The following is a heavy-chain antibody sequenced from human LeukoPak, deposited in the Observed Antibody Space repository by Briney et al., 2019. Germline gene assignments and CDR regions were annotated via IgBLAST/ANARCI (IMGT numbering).Heavy chain of an antibody. J-gene: IGHJ3*02. CDR1: GYTFTNYG. V-gene: IGHV1-18*01. CDR3: ARDQSVRLLQTSSTYFKHVFAI. D-gene: IGHD6-13*01. Sequence: ASVKVSCETSGYTFTNYGISCVRRAPGLGLERMGWISAYNGNTNYAQKVKGRVTMTTDTSTSTAYMELRSLRFDDTAVYYCARDQSVRLLQTSSTYFKHVFAIWGQGSMVTVSS. CDR2: ISAYNGNT.